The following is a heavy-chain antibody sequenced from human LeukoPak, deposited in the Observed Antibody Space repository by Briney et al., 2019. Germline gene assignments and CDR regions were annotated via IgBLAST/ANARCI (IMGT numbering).Heavy chain of an antibody. D-gene: IGHD5-12*01. Sequence: GGSLRLSCAASGFTFNTNAMSWVRRAPGKGLEWVSAISGRTGGTYYADSVKGRSTISRDNSKSTLYLQMDSLRAEDTAVYYCAKCGNSGCHLIDYWGQGTLVTVSS. CDR1: GFTFNTNA. J-gene: IGHJ4*02. CDR3: AKCGNSGCHLIDY. V-gene: IGHV3-23*01. CDR2: ISGRTGGT.